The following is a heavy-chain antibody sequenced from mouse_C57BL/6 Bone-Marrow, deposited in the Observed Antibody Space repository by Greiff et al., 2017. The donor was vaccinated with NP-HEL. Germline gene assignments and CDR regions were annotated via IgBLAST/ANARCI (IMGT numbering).Heavy chain of an antibody. D-gene: IGHD1-1*01. CDR2: IFPGSGST. Sequence: QVQLQQSGPELVKPGASVKISCKASGYTFTDYYINWVKQRPGQGLEWIGWIFPGSGSTYYNEKFKGKATLTVDKSSSKAYMLLSSLTSEDSAVYFCARSPPYYGSSYGAWFAYWGQGTLVTVSA. CDR3: ARSPPYYGSSYGAWFAY. J-gene: IGHJ3*01. CDR1: GYTFTDYY. V-gene: IGHV1-75*01.